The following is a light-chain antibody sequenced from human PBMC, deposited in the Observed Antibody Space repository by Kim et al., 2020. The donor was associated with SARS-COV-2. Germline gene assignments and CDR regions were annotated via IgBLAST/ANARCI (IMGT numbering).Light chain of an antibody. V-gene: IGKV3-11*01. CDR3: QQRSDWPLT. J-gene: IGKJ4*01. CDR2: NAS. Sequence: EIVLTQSPGTLSVSPGDTATISCRASQSVGRFLAWYQHSPGQVPRLLISNASNRATGVPARFSGSGSGTDFALTINNLEPEDFTVYYCQQRSDWPLTFGGGTKVDIK. CDR1: QSVGRF.